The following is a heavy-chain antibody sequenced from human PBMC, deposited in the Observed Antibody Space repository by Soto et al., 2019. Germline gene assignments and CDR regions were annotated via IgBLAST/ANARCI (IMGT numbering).Heavy chain of an antibody. Sequence: ASVKVSCKASGYTFTSYAMHWVRQAPGQRLEWMGWINAGNGNTKYSQKFQGRVTITRDTSASTAYMELSSLRSEDTAVYYCARYGGYSYGYNFDYWGQGTLVTVSS. CDR3: ARYGGYSYGYNFDY. V-gene: IGHV1-3*01. J-gene: IGHJ4*02. D-gene: IGHD5-18*01. CDR2: INAGNGNT. CDR1: GYTFTSYA.